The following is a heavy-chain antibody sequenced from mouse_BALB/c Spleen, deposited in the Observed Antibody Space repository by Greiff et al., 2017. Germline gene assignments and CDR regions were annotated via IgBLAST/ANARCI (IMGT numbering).Heavy chain of an antibody. D-gene: IGHD1-1*01. CDR2: ISSGGSYT. CDR1: GFTFSSYG. V-gene: IGHV5-6*01. Sequence: EVQRVESGGDLVKPGGSLKLSCAASGFTFSSYGMSWVRQTPDKRLEWVATISSGGSYTYYPDSVKGRFTISRDNAKNTLYLQMSSLKSEDTAMYYCASYYGWFAYWGQGTLVTVSA. CDR3: ASYYGWFAY. J-gene: IGHJ3*01.